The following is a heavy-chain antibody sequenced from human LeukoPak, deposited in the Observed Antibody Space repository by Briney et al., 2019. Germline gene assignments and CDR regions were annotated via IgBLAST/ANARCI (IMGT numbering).Heavy chain of an antibody. D-gene: IGHD6-13*01. J-gene: IGHJ4*02. Sequence: SETLSLTRTVSGGSISSYYWSWIRQPPGKGLEWIGYIYYSGSTNYNPSLKSRVTISVDTSKNQFSLKLSSVTAADTAVYYCARELGQLDDYWGQGTLVTVSS. V-gene: IGHV4-59*01. CDR3: ARELGQLDDY. CDR1: GGSISSYY. CDR2: IYYSGST.